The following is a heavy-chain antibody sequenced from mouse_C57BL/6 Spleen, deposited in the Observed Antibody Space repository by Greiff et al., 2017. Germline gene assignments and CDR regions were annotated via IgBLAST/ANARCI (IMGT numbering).Heavy chain of an antibody. V-gene: IGHV1-82*01. CDR3: ARGSYGYDGFAY. CDR1: GYAFSSSW. CDR2: IYPGDGDT. D-gene: IGHD2-2*01. J-gene: IGHJ3*01. Sequence: QVQLQQSGPELVKPGASVKISCKASGYAFSSSWMNWVKQRPGKGLEWIGGIYPGDGDTNYNGKFKGKATLTADKSSSTAYMQLSSLTSEDSAVYFCARGSYGYDGFAYWGQGTLVTVSA.